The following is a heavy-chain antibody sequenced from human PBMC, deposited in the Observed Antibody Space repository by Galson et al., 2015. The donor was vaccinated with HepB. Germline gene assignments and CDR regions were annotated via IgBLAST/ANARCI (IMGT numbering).Heavy chain of an antibody. D-gene: IGHD2-2*01. CDR1: GGTFSSYT. CDR2: TIPILGIA. V-gene: IGHV1-69*02. CDR3: ASNAARDCSSTSCYREGYYYYYGMDV. Sequence: SVKVSCKASGGTFSSYTISWVRQARGHGLEWMGRTIPILGIANYAQKFQGRVTITADKSTSRAYMELSSLRSEDTAVYYCASNAARDCSSTSCYREGYYYYYGMDVWGQGTPVTVSS. J-gene: IGHJ6*02.